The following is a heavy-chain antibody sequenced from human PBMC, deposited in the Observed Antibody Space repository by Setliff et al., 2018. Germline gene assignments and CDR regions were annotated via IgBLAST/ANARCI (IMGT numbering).Heavy chain of an antibody. CDR2: ISAYNGNT. CDR1: GYTFTSYG. D-gene: IGHD3-22*01. Sequence: ASVKVSCKASGYTFTSYGISWVRQAPGQGLEWMGWISAYNGNTNYAQKLQGRVTMTTDTSTSTAYMELRSLRSDDTAVYYCARDHHSAYYYDRSGLGNDYWGQGTLVTVSS. V-gene: IGHV1-18*01. CDR3: ARDHHSAYYYDRSGLGNDY. J-gene: IGHJ4*02.